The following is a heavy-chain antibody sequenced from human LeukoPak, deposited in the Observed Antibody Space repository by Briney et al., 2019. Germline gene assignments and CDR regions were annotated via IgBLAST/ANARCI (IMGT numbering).Heavy chain of an antibody. Sequence: SETLSLTCAVYGGSFGGYYWSWIRQPPGKGLEWIGEINHSGSTNYNPSLKSRVTISVDTSKNQFSLKLSSVTAADTAVYYCARDLAYYDILEDWFDPWGQGTLVTVSS. J-gene: IGHJ5*02. CDR2: INHSGST. CDR1: GGSFGGYY. D-gene: IGHD3-9*01. CDR3: ARDLAYYDILEDWFDP. V-gene: IGHV4-34*01.